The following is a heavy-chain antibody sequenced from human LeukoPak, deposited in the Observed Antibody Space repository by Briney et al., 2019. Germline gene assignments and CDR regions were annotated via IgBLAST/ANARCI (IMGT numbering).Heavy chain of an antibody. D-gene: IGHD3-9*01. CDR3: SRGSYDILTGYSTLGEF. CDR1: GGSISSGDYY. CDR2: IYYSGST. V-gene: IGHV4-30-4*01. Sequence: SQTLSLTCTVSGGSISSGDYYWSWIRQPPGKGLEWIGYIYYSGSTYYNPSLKSRVTISVDTSKNQFSLKLSSVTAADTAVYYCSRGSYDILTGYSTLGEFWGQGTLVTVSS. J-gene: IGHJ4*02.